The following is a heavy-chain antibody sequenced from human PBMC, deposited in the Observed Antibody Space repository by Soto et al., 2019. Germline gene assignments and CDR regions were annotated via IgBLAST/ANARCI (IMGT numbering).Heavy chain of an antibody. CDR3: ARDTSGWSLNGLDV. V-gene: IGHV1-46*01. J-gene: IGHJ6*02. Sequence: QVDLVQSGAEVKKPGASVTISCKASGSATTRYYIHWVRQAPGRGLEWMGIINPGGGSASYAQKFQDGVTIDKDTSTGTVYMDLRSLRTEDTAVYYCARDTSGWSLNGLDVWGQGTTVNVSS. CDR1: GSATTRYY. D-gene: IGHD6-19*01. CDR2: INPGGGSA.